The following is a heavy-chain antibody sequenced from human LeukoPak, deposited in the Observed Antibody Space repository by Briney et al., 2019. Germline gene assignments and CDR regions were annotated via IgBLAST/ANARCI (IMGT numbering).Heavy chain of an antibody. J-gene: IGHJ4*02. V-gene: IGHV3-30*02. CDR1: GFTFSSYG. Sequence: GGSLRLSCAASGFTFSSYGMHWVRQAPGKGLEWVAFIRYGGSKKYYADSVKGRFTISRDNSKNTLYLQMNSLRAEDTAVYYCASLSRRGPTMPRGYWGQGTLVTVSS. D-gene: IGHD1-26*01. CDR2: IRYGGSKK. CDR3: ASLSRRGPTMPRGY.